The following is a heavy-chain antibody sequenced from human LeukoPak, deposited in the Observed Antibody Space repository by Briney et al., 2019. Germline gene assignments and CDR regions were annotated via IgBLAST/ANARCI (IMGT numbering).Heavy chain of an antibody. CDR3: ARPDTTVAAFGI. V-gene: IGHV5-51*07. Sequence: GASVKISYKGSGTSFTSYWIGWVHPMPGKGLGWMGIIYPGGSCTRYSPSFQGQVTISADKSISTAYLQWSSLKASDTAMYYCARPDTTVAAFGIWGQGTMVTVSS. CDR2: IYPGGSCT. CDR1: GTSFTSYW. J-gene: IGHJ3*02. D-gene: IGHD4-23*01.